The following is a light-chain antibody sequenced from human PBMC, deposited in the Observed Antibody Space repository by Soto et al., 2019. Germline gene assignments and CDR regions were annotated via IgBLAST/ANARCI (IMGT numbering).Light chain of an antibody. Sequence: DILLTQSPSFLSASVGDRVTITCRASQDINSYLAWYQQKPVKAPKHLIYAASTVQSGVPSRFSGSRSGTKFTLTLSSLKPEDFASYYCQVLNIYPITFGQGTRLEI. CDR1: QDINSY. CDR3: QVLNIYPIT. V-gene: IGKV1-9*01. J-gene: IGKJ5*01. CDR2: AAS.